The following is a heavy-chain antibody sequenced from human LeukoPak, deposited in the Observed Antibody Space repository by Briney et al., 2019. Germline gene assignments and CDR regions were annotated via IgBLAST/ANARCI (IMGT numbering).Heavy chain of an antibody. CDR1: GFTFSDYY. V-gene: IGHV3-11*01. D-gene: IGHD6-19*01. Sequence: GGFLRLSCAASGFTFSDYYMSWIRQAPGKGLEWVSYISSSGSTIYYADSVKGRFTISRDNAKNSLYLQMNSLRAEDTAVYYCARDLDLRSSGWGEYNWFDHWGQGTLVTVSS. CDR2: ISSSGSTI. J-gene: IGHJ5*02. CDR3: ARDLDLRSSGWGEYNWFDH.